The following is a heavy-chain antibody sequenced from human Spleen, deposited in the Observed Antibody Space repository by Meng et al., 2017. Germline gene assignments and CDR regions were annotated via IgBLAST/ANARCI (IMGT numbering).Heavy chain of an antibody. J-gene: IGHJ5*02. V-gene: IGHV4-59*12. CDR1: GGSISSYY. CDR3: ARDLWELRYKAPFDP. Sequence: SETLSLTCTVSGGSISSYYWSWIRQPPGKGLKWIGYIYYSGSTNYNPSLKSRVTIAVDTSKNQFSLKLSSVTAADTAVYYCARDLWELRYKAPFDPWGQGILVTVSS. D-gene: IGHD3-16*01. CDR2: IYYSGST.